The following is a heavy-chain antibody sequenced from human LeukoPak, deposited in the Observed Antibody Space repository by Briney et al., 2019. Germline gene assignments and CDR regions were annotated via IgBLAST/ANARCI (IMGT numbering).Heavy chain of an antibody. Sequence: GGSLRLSCAASGFTFSAYNMIWVRQAPGKGLEWLSYISGSSSAIYYADSVQGRFTISRDNAKNSLYLQMNSLRAEDTAVYYCALGEGYYYYYGMDVWGQGTTVTVSS. CDR1: GFTFSAYN. V-gene: IGHV3-48*04. CDR2: ISGSSSAI. J-gene: IGHJ6*02. CDR3: ALGEGYYYYYGMDV. D-gene: IGHD3-10*01.